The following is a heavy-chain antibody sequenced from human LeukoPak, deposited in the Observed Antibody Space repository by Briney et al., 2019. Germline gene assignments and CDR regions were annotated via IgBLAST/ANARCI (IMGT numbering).Heavy chain of an antibody. CDR1: GFTFSSYA. CDR2: ISGSGGST. D-gene: IGHD6-19*01. Sequence: GGSLRLSCAASGFTFSSYAMSWVRQAPGKGPEWVSAISGSGGSTYYADSVKGRFTISRDNSKNTLYLQMNSLRAEDTAVYYCAKGPLGWNYFDYWGQGTLVTVSS. CDR3: AKGPLGWNYFDY. V-gene: IGHV3-23*01. J-gene: IGHJ4*02.